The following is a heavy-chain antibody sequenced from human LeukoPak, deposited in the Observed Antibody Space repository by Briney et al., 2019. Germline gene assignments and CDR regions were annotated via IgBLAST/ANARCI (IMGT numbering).Heavy chain of an antibody. CDR1: GFIFNTYA. V-gene: IGHV3-30-3*01. J-gene: IGHJ3*02. Sequence: GTSLRLSCSASGFIFNTYAMHWVRQAPGKGLEWVALISYDGSNKFYADSVKGRFSISRDNSKNTLYLQMNSLRPEDTALYSCARGQGLTVPAGDALDIWGQGTMVTVSS. D-gene: IGHD4-17*01. CDR3: ARGQGLTVPAGDALDI. CDR2: ISYDGSNK.